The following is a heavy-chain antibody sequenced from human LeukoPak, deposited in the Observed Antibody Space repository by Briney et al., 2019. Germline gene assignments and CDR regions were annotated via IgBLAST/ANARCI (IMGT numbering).Heavy chain of an antibody. D-gene: IGHD1-26*01. J-gene: IGHJ5*02. CDR1: GFIFSSYW. CDR3: VKDKIVGATGENWFDP. Sequence: GGSLRLSCAASGFIFSSYWMHWVRQAPGKGLVWVSRINSDGSSTSYADSVKGRFTISRDNAKNTLYLQMNSLRAEDTAVYYCVKDKIVGATGENWFDPWGQGTLVTVSS. CDR2: INSDGSST. V-gene: IGHV3-74*01.